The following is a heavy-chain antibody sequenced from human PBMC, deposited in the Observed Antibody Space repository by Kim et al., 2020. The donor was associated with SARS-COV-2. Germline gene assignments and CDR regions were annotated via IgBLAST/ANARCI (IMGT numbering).Heavy chain of an antibody. V-gene: IGHV1-3*01. CDR1: GYTFTSYA. Sequence: ASVKVSCKASGYTFTSYAMHWVRQAPGQRLEWMGWINAGNGNTKYSQKFQGRVTITRDTSASTAYMELSSLRSEDTAVYYCAREILSLEWLLLVSGGMDVWGQGTTVTVSS. CDR2: INAGNGNT. J-gene: IGHJ6*02. D-gene: IGHD3-3*01. CDR3: AREILSLEWLLLVSGGMDV.